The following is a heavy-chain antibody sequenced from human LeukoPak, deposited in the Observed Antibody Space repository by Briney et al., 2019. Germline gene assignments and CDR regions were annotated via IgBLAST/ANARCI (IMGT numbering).Heavy chain of an antibody. CDR2: IIPILGLA. Sequence: SVKVSCKASGGTFSSYAISWVRQAPGHGLEWMGRIIPILGLANYAQKFQGRVTITADKSTRTAYMELSSLRAEDTAVYYCARDLANYDDSSGYFVYWGQGTLVTVSS. J-gene: IGHJ4*02. D-gene: IGHD3-22*01. CDR1: GGTFSSYA. CDR3: ARDLANYDDSSGYFVY. V-gene: IGHV1-69*04.